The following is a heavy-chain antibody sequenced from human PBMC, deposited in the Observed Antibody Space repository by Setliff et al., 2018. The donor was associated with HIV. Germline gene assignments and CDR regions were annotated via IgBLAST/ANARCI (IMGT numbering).Heavy chain of an antibody. Sequence: SLTCPVSGGSISSRGDYWSWVRQHPGKGLEWIGYIYYTGSTYPNPSLQSRVRISVDTSKNQFSLRLNSVTAADTAVYYCARDSANGKTANLNYLDVWGKGTTVTSP. CDR2: IYYTGST. V-gene: IGHV4-31*03. CDR1: GGSISSRGDY. CDR3: ARDSANGKTANLNYLDV. J-gene: IGHJ6*03. D-gene: IGHD2-8*01.